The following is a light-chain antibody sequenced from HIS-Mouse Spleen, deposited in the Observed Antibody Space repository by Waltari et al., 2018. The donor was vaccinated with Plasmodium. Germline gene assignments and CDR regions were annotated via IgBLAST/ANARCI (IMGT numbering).Light chain of an antibody. CDR2: EDS. Sequence: SYELTQPPSVSVSPGQTARITCSGDALPKKYAYWYQQKSGQAPVLVIYEDSKRPSGIPERFSGSKSCNTASLTISGLQAEDEADYYCCSYAGSYTWVFGGGTKLTVL. CDR1: ALPKKY. CDR3: CSYAGSYTWV. J-gene: IGLJ3*02. V-gene: IGLV3-10*01.